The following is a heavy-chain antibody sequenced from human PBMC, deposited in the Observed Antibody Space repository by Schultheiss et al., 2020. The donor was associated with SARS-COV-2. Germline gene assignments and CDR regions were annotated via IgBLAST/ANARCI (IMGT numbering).Heavy chain of an antibody. CDR1: GFTFSSNY. V-gene: IGHV3-48*01. D-gene: IGHD3-10*01. CDR2: ISSSGSTI. Sequence: GGSLRLSCAASGFTFSSNYMSWVRQAPGKGLEWVSYISSSGSTIYYADSVKGRFTISRDNSRNTLYLQMNSLRAEDTAVYYCAKMGHYGSGSYYWYYFDYWGQGTLVTGSS. CDR3: AKMGHYGSGSYYWYYFDY. J-gene: IGHJ4*02.